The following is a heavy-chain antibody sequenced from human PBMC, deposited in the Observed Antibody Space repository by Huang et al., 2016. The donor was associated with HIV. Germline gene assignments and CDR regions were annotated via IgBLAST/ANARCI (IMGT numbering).Heavy chain of an antibody. V-gene: IGHV3-74*01. CDR1: GFKFSNYW. CDR2: MKSDWRTT. CDR3: ARAGGFEI. Sequence: EEHLVESGGGLVQPGGSLRLACEASGFKFSNYWMQWVRKAPGKGLMLVSRMKSDWRTTDYADSVKGRFTSSRDNAKNTLYLQMSSLTAEDTAIYYCARAGGFEIWGQGTVVTVSS. J-gene: IGHJ3*02. D-gene: IGHD2-15*01.